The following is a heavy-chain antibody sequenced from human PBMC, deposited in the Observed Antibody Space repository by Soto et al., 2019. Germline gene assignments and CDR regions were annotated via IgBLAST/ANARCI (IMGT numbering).Heavy chain of an antibody. V-gene: IGHV3-30-3*01. CDR1: GFTFSSYA. Sequence: GGSLRLSCAASGFTFSSYAMHWVRQAPGKGLEWVAVISYDGSNKYYADSVKGRFTISRDNSKNTLYLQMNSLRAEDTAVYYCARGYSSSSYFDYWGQGTLVTVSS. J-gene: IGHJ4*02. CDR3: ARGYSSSSYFDY. D-gene: IGHD6-6*01. CDR2: ISYDGSNK.